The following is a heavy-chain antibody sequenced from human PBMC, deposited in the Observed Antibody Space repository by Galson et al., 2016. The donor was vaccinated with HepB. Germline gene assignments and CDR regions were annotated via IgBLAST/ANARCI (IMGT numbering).Heavy chain of an antibody. CDR1: GFTFSTYW. Sequence: SLRLSCAASGFTFSTYWMSWVRQAPGKGLEWVANIKQDGSEKDYVDSVKGRFTIPRDNAKNTMYLQLNSLRAEDTAVYYCARAYYYGSGSQPYYFDYWGQGTLVTVSS. CDR2: IKQDGSEK. CDR3: ARAYYYGSGSQPYYFDY. V-gene: IGHV3-7*03. D-gene: IGHD3-10*01. J-gene: IGHJ4*02.